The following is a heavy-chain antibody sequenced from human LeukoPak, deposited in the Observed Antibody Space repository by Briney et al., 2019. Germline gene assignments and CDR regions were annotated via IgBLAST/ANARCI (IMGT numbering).Heavy chain of an antibody. CDR1: GFTFSTYG. D-gene: IGHD1-26*01. J-gene: IGHJ4*02. CDR3: AKRVAYSRGYYWDY. Sequence: GGSLRLACAASGFTFSTYGMTWVRQAPGKGLEWVSAISGGDDNTSYADSVKGRFSISRDNSKNTVHLQINSLRVEDTAVFYCAKRVAYSRGYYWDYWGQGTLVTVSS. CDR2: ISGGDDNT. V-gene: IGHV3-23*01.